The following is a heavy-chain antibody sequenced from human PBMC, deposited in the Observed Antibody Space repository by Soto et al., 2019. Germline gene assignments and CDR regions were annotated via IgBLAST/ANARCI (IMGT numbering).Heavy chain of an antibody. Sequence: SVKVSCKASGGTFSSYTISWVRQAPGQGLEWMGRIIPILGIANYAQKFQGRVTITADKSTSTAYMELSSLRSEDTAVYYCARGSFYYYGMDVWGQGTTVTVSS. V-gene: IGHV1-69*02. J-gene: IGHJ6*02. CDR3: ARGSFYYYGMDV. CDR2: IIPILGIA. CDR1: GGTFSSYT.